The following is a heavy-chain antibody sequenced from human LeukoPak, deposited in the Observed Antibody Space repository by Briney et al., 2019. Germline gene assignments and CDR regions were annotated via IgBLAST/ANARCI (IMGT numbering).Heavy chain of an antibody. CDR2: ISGSGGST. CDR3: AKPSTTYYYYYYMDV. V-gene: IGHV3-23*01. CDR1: GFTFSSYA. Sequence: GGSLRLSCAASGFTFSSYAMSWVRQAPGKGLEWVSAISGSGGSTYYADSVKGRFTISRDNSKNTLYLQMNSLRAKDTAVYYCAKPSTTYYYYYYMDVWGKGTTVTVSS. J-gene: IGHJ6*03. D-gene: IGHD2/OR15-2a*01.